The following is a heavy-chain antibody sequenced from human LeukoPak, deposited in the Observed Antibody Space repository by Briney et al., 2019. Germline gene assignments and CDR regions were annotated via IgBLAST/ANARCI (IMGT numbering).Heavy chain of an antibody. D-gene: IGHD6-19*01. CDR2: ISGSGGRT. CDR1: GFTFSSYA. Sequence: TGGSLRLSCAASGFTFSSYAMTWVRQAPGKGLEWVSAISGSGGRTYYVYSVKGRFTISRDNSKNTLYLQMNSLRAEDTAVYYCAKDARRTSGWYFFDYWGQGTLVTVSS. CDR3: AKDARRTSGWYFFDY. J-gene: IGHJ4*02. V-gene: IGHV3-23*01.